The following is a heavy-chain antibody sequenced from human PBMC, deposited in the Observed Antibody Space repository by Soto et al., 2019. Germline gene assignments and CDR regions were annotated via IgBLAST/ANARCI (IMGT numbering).Heavy chain of an antibody. CDR3: ARSKWLRFGVFDY. CDR1: GCSINNYY. Sequence: SETLSLTCTVSGCSINNYYWSWIRQPPGKGLEWIGYIYYSGGTNYNPSPKSRVTISIDTSKNQFSLKLSSVTAADTAVYYCARSKWLRFGVFDYWGQGTPDTVSS. D-gene: IGHD5-12*01. J-gene: IGHJ4*02. V-gene: IGHV4-59*01. CDR2: IYYSGGT.